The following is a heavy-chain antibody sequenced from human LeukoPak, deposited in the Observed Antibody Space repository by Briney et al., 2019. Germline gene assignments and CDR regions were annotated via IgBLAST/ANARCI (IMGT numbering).Heavy chain of an antibody. V-gene: IGHV3-7*01. CDR1: GFTFSSYW. D-gene: IGHD1-1*01. CDR2: IKQDGSEK. CDR3: ARETTGTTSAFDI. Sequence: GGSLRLSCAASGFTFSSYWMSWVRQAPGKGLEWVANIKQDGSEKYCVDSVKGRFTISRDNAKNSLYLQMNSLRAEDTAVYYCARETTGTTSAFDIWGQGTMVTVSS. J-gene: IGHJ3*02.